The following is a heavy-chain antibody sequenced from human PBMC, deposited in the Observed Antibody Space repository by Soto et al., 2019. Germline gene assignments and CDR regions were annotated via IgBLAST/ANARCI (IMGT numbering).Heavy chain of an antibody. V-gene: IGHV3-23*01. Sequence: EVQLLESGGGLVQPGGSLRLSCAASGFTFSSYAMSWVRQAPGKGLEWVSAISGSGGSTYYAASVKGRFTISRCNSKNTLYLQMNNLRADDTAVYYCAKDRLPQLQMGSVPVYWGQGTLVTVSS. J-gene: IGHJ4*02. D-gene: IGHD2-2*01. CDR3: AKDRLPQLQMGSVPVY. CDR1: GFTFSSYA. CDR2: ISGSGGST.